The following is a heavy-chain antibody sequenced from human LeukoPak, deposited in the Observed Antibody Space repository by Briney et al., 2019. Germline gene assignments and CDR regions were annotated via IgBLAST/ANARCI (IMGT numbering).Heavy chain of an antibody. CDR2: ISAYNGDT. CDR1: GYTFTSYG. D-gene: IGHD3-9*01. Sequence: ASVKVSCKASGYTFTSYGISWVRQAPGQGLEWMGWISAYNGDTNYAQKFQGRVTMSTDTSTSTAYMELRSPTFDDTAIYYCAKDWHILTGRNCFDPWGQGTLVTVSS. J-gene: IGHJ5*02. CDR3: AKDWHILTGRNCFDP. V-gene: IGHV1-18*01.